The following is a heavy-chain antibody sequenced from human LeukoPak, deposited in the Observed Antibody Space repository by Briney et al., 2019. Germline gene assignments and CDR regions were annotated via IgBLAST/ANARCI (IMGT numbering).Heavy chain of an antibody. CDR3: ARDTDSSGFDY. CDR2: IIPIFGIA. CDR1: GGTFSSYA. Sequence: SVKVSFKASGGTFSSYAISWVRQAPGQGLEWMGRIIPIFGIADYAQKFQGRVTITADKSTSTAYMELSSLRSEDTAVYYCARDTDSSGFDYWGQGTLVTVSS. D-gene: IGHD3-22*01. J-gene: IGHJ4*02. V-gene: IGHV1-69*04.